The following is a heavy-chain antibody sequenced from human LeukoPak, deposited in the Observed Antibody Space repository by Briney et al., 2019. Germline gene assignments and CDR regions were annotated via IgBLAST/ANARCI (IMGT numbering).Heavy chain of an antibody. Sequence: ASVTVSCKASGYTFTGYYIHWVRQAPGQGLEWMGWINPNSGDTNYAQKFQGRVTLTRDTSISTAYVELNRLTSDDTAVYYCAREEGSYPESLDYWGQGTLVTVSS. D-gene: IGHD1-26*01. J-gene: IGHJ4*02. CDR3: AREEGSYPESLDY. CDR1: GYTFTGYY. V-gene: IGHV1-2*02. CDR2: INPNSGDT.